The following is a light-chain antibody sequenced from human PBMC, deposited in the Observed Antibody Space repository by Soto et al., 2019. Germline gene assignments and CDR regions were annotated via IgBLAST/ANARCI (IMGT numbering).Light chain of an antibody. Sequence: ETVMTQSPATLSVSPGGRVTLSCRASQIIRTNLAWYQQKPGQAPRLLIYGASSRATGIPDRFSGSGSGTDFTLTISRLEPEDFAVYYCQQYGSSPPWTFGQGTKVDIK. CDR3: QQYGSSPPWT. V-gene: IGKV3-20*01. J-gene: IGKJ1*01. CDR2: GAS. CDR1: QIIRTN.